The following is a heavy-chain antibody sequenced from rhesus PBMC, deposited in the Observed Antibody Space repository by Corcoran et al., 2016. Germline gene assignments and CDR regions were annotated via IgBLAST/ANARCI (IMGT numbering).Heavy chain of an antibody. CDR3: ARRRTAAYGRGLDL. CDR2: IYGNGVHP. V-gene: IGHV4-160*01. J-gene: IGHJ1*01. CDR1: GGSISGHY. Sequence: QVQLQESGPGLVKPSETLSLSCVVSGGSISGHYWSWIRQPPGKGLEWIARIYGNGVHPDHTPSLTGPVTISIGTSMNPFSLWLNSLTAADPAVYFCARRRTAAYGRGLDLWGQGALVMVSS. D-gene: IGHD1-1*01.